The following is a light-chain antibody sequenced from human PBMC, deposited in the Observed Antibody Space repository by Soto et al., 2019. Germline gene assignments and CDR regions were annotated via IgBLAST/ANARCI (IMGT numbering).Light chain of an antibody. CDR1: QTIASRY. J-gene: IGKJ5*01. V-gene: IGKV3-20*01. Sequence: VLAHSPGTLSLSPGERATLSCRASQTIASRYLAWYQHQPGQAPRLHIYRTFARAPGIPDRFSGGGSGTDFTLTISRLESEDFAVYYCQQYDTSPPTFGQGTRLEIK. CDR2: RTF. CDR3: QQYDTSPPT.